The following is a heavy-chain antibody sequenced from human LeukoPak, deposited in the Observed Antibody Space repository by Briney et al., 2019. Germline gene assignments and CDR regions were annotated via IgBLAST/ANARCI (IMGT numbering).Heavy chain of an antibody. CDR3: ARADVGSYESRYYYYMDV. CDR2: IYTSGGT. D-gene: IGHD1-26*01. V-gene: IGHV4-4*09. J-gene: IGHJ6*03. Sequence: SSETLSLTCTVSGGSINSDTWSWIRQPPGKGLEWIGYIYTSGGTNYNPSLKSRVSISVDTSKNQFSLKLSSVTAADTAVYYCARADVGSYESRYYYYMDVWGKGTTVTVSS. CDR1: GGSINSDT.